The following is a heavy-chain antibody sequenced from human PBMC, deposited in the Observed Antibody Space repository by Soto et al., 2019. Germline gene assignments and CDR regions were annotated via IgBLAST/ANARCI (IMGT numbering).Heavy chain of an antibody. CDR2: ISPYNGHR. CDR3: ARDLTIVPATHPRLENYGMDV. J-gene: IGHJ6*02. CDR1: GYSFSSYG. V-gene: IGHV1-18*01. Sequence: ASVKVSCKASGYSFSSYGISWVRRAPGQGLEWMGWISPYNGHRRLVQRFQGRVTMTTDTSTRTAYLELRGLNADDTAHYYCARDLTIVPATHPRLENYGMDVWGQGTMVTVSS. D-gene: IGHD2-2*01.